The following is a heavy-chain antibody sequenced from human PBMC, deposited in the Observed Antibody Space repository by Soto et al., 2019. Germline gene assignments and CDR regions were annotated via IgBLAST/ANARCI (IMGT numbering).Heavy chain of an antibody. Sequence: GESLKISCAASGFTFRSYSMNWVRQAPGKGLEWVSYISSSSSTIYYADSVKGRFTISRDNAKNSLYLQMNSLRDEDTAVYYCARDGRGEVGATTKALDYWGQGTLVTVSS. CDR3: ARDGRGEVGATTKALDY. D-gene: IGHD1-26*01. V-gene: IGHV3-48*02. CDR1: GFTFRSYS. J-gene: IGHJ4*02. CDR2: ISSSSSTI.